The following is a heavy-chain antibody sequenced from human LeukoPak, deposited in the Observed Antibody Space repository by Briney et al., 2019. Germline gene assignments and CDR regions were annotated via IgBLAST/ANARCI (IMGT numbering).Heavy chain of an antibody. J-gene: IGHJ4*02. CDR1: GFTFSSYA. Sequence: GRSLRLSCAASGFTFSSYAMHWVRQAPGKGLEWVAVISYDGSNKYYADSVKGRFTISRDNSKNTLYLQMNSLRAEDTAVYYCAREDTAMAYFDYWGQGTLVTVSS. CDR2: ISYDGSNK. V-gene: IGHV3-30-3*01. CDR3: AREDTAMAYFDY. D-gene: IGHD5-18*01.